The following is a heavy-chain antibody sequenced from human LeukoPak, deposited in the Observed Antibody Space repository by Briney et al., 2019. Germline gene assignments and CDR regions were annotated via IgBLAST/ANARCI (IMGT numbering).Heavy chain of an antibody. Sequence: ASVKVSCKASGYTFTGYYMHWVRQAPGQGLEWMGWINPNSGGTNYAQKFQGRVTMTRDTSISIAYMELSRLRSDDTAVYYCARDSNSGSYPHYFDYWGQGTLVTVSS. J-gene: IGHJ4*02. CDR3: ARDSNSGSYPHYFDY. D-gene: IGHD1-26*01. CDR2: INPNSGGT. CDR1: GYTFTGYY. V-gene: IGHV1-2*02.